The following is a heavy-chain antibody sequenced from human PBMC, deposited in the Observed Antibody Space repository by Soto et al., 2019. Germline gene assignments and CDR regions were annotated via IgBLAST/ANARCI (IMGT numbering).Heavy chain of an antibody. D-gene: IGHD3-10*01. Sequence: QVQLQQWGAGLLKPSETLSLTCAVYDGYFSGYQWSWIRQTPGKGLEWIGGINDSGNINYNPSLKSRVTILVDSPKKQISLRLSSVTAADTAVYYCARGLIMWFGELSRRGGYYYYMDVWGKGTTVTVSS. J-gene: IGHJ6*03. V-gene: IGHV4-34*01. CDR1: DGYFSGYQ. CDR2: INDSGNI. CDR3: ARGLIMWFGELSRRGGYYYYMDV.